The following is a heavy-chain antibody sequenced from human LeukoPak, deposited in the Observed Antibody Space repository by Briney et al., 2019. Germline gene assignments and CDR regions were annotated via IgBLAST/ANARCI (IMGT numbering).Heavy chain of an antibody. CDR1: GGSISSFY. J-gene: IGHJ5*02. V-gene: IGHV4-59*01. D-gene: IGHD1-1*01. CDR3: ARHGTSGTNLNWFDP. CDR2: IYYSGIT. Sequence: SETLSLTCTVSGGSISSFYWSWIRQPPGKGLQWIGYIYYSGITRYNPSLKSRVTISVDTSKNQFSLKLSSVTAADTAVYYCARHGTSGTNLNWFDPWGQGTLVTVSS.